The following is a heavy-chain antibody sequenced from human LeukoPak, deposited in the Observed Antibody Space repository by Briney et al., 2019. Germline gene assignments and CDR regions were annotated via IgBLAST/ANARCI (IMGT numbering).Heavy chain of an antibody. Sequence: KPSKTLSLTCAVYGGSFSGYYWSWIRQPPGKGLEWIGEINHSGSTNYNPSLKSRVTMSVDTSKNQFSLKLSSVTAADTAVYYCARDLQLWFGEADYYGMDVWGQGTTVTVSS. CDR1: GGSFSGYY. J-gene: IGHJ6*02. CDR3: ARDLQLWFGEADYYGMDV. CDR2: INHSGST. D-gene: IGHD3-10*01. V-gene: IGHV4-34*01.